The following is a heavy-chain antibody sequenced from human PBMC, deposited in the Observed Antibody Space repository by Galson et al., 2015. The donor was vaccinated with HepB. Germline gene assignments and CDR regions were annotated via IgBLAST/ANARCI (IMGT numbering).Heavy chain of an antibody. CDR2: YYHRVGT. CDR1: SASVSSGSYS. Sequence: TLSLTCTVSSASVSSGSYSWDWIRQSQGKGLEWIAYYYHRVGTDSNPALKGRVAVSVDKSKNQFSLRLSSVTAADTAVYYCARGRWEMATNLVVDNWGQGTLVTVSS. CDR3: ARGRWEMATNLVVDN. V-gene: IGHV4-61*01. J-gene: IGHJ4*02. D-gene: IGHD5-24*01.